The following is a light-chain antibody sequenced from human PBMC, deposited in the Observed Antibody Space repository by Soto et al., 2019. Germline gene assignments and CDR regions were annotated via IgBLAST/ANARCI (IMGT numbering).Light chain of an antibody. V-gene: IGLV2-14*01. CDR3: SSYTSSSTVI. J-gene: IGLJ2*01. CDR1: SSDVGGYNY. Sequence: QSALTQPASVSGSPGQSIAISCTGTSSDVGGYNYVSWYQQHPGKAPKLMIYDVRSRPSGVSNRFSGSKSGNTASLSISGLQPEDEADYYCSSYTSSSTVIFGGGTKLTVL. CDR2: DVR.